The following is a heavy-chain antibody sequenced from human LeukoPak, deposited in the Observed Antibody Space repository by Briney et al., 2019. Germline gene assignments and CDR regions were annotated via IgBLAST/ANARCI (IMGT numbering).Heavy chain of an antibody. V-gene: IGHV1-2*02. Sequence: ASVKVSCKASGYTFTGYYMHWVRQAPGQGLEWMGWINPNSGGTNYAQKFQGRVTMTRDTSISTAYMELSRLRSDDTAVYYCARVNRDYYDSSGYYGTDYYYYMDVRGKGTTVTISS. J-gene: IGHJ6*03. CDR2: INPNSGGT. D-gene: IGHD3-22*01. CDR3: ARVNRDYYDSSGYYGTDYYYYMDV. CDR1: GYTFTGYY.